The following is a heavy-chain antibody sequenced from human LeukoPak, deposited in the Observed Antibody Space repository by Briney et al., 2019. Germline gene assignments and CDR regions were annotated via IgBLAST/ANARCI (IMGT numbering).Heavy chain of an antibody. V-gene: IGHV3-7*01. Sequence: PGGSLRLPCAASGFTFSSYWMSWVRQAPGKGLEWVANIKQDGSEKYYVDSVKGRFTISRDNAKNSLYLQMNSLRAEDTAVYYCARAQSNYYDSSGYLDYWGQGTLVTVSS. D-gene: IGHD3-22*01. J-gene: IGHJ4*02. CDR1: GFTFSSYW. CDR3: ARAQSNYYDSSGYLDY. CDR2: IKQDGSEK.